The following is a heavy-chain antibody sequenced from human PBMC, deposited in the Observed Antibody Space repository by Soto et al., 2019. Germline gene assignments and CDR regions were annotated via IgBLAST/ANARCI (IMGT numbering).Heavy chain of an antibody. CDR3: ARWMTTVTTWFDP. V-gene: IGHV3-33*01. CDR2: IWYDGSNK. J-gene: IGHJ5*02. CDR1: GFTFSSYG. Sequence: HPGGSLRLSCAASGFTFSSYGMHWVRQAPGKGLEWVAVIWYDGSNKYYADSVKGRFTISRDNSKNTLYLQMNSLRAEDTAVYYCARWMTTVTTWFDPWGQGTLVTVSS. D-gene: IGHD4-4*01.